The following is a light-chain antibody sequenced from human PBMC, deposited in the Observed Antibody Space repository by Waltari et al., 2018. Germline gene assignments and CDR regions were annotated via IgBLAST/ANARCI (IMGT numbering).Light chain of an antibody. CDR2: LNSDGSH. CDR3: QTWGTGTHVV. V-gene: IGLV4-69*01. J-gene: IGLJ2*01. CDR1: SGHRSYA. Sequence: QPELTQSPSASASLGASVKLTCILSSGHRSYAIAWHQPQPQKGPRYLMKLNSDGSHNTGDGIPDRLPGTSSGDERYLTISSLQSEEEADYYCQTWGTGTHVVFGGGTKLTVL.